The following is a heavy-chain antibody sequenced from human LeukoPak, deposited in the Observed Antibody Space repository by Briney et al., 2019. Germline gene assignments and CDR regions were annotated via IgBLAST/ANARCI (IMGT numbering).Heavy chain of an antibody. D-gene: IGHD1-26*01. V-gene: IGHV4-31*03. Sequence: SQTLSLTCTVSGVSISSGGYYWSWIRQHPEKGLEWIGYIYYSGSTYYNPSLKSRVTISVDTSKNQFSLKLSSVTAADTAVYYCAREFGRRENYFDYWGQGTLVTVSS. CDR2: IYYSGST. CDR3: AREFGRRENYFDY. CDR1: GVSISSGGYY. J-gene: IGHJ4*02.